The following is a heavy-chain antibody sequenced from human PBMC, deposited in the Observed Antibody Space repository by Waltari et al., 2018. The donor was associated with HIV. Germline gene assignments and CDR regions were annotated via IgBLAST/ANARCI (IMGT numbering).Heavy chain of an antibody. Sequence: QVQLVQSGAEVKKPGASVKISCKASGYTFTGYYMHWVRQAPGQGLEWMGWMNPDKWGKKDATKFQGGVTMTRDTSIITAYMELSTLRSDDTAVYYCARDICNGGSCYSYYFDYGGQGTLVTVSS. J-gene: IGHJ4*02. CDR2: MNPDKWGK. V-gene: IGHV1-2*02. CDR1: GYTFTGYY. D-gene: IGHD2-15*01. CDR3: ARDICNGGSCYSYYFDY.